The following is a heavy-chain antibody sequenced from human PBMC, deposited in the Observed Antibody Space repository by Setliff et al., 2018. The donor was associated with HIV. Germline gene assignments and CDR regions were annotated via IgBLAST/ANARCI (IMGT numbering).Heavy chain of an antibody. Sequence: PGGSLRLSCAASGFTFSSYAMSWVRQAPGKGLEWLARIKSETDGGTTDYAAPVKGRFTILGDDSKNMLYLEMSNLQTEDTAMYYCTHMGHYFDGTGYNRMYYFDYWGQGALVTVSS. J-gene: IGHJ4*02. D-gene: IGHD3-22*01. CDR3: THMGHYFDGTGYNRMYYFDY. V-gene: IGHV3-15*01. CDR2: IKSETDGGTT. CDR1: GFTFSSYA.